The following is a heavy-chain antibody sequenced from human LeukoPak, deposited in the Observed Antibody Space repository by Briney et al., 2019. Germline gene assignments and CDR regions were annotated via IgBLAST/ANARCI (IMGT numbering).Heavy chain of an antibody. CDR2: IIPIFGTA. J-gene: IGHJ6*03. CDR3: ARDIPRIVPAAWEYMDV. Sequence: EASVKVSCKAPGGTFSSYAISWVRQAPGQGLEWMGGIIPIFGTANYAQKFQGRVTITADESTSTAYMELSSLRSEDTAVYYCARDIPRIVPAAWEYMDVWGKGTTVTVSS. CDR1: GGTFSSYA. D-gene: IGHD2-2*01. V-gene: IGHV1-69*13.